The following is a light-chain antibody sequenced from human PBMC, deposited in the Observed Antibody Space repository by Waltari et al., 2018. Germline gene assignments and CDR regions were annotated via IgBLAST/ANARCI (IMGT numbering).Light chain of an antibody. CDR2: GNS. V-gene: IGLV1-40*01. J-gene: IGLJ2*01. CDR3: QSYDSSLSGSL. CDR1: SPHIGAGYD. Sequence: QSGLTQPPSVSGAPGQRVTISCTGSSPHIGAGYDVHWYPVLPGTAPKLLIYGNSNRPSGVPDRFSGSKSGTSASLAITGLQAEDEADYYCQSYDSSLSGSLFGGGTKLTVL.